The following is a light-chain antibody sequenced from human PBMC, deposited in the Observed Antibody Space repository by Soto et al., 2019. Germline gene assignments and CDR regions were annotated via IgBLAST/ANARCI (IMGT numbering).Light chain of an antibody. V-gene: IGKV3-20*01. CDR3: QQFVGWT. Sequence: EIVLTQSPGTLSVSPGERATLSCRASQTISSNHLARYQQKPGQAPSLLIYGTSSRATGIPDRFSGSGSGTDFTLTISRLEPEDSAIYYCQQFVGWTFGQGTKVEI. CDR1: QTISSNH. CDR2: GTS. J-gene: IGKJ1*01.